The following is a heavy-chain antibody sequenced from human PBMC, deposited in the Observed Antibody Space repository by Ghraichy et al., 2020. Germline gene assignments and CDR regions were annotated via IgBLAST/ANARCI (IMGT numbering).Heavy chain of an antibody. Sequence: GGSLRLSCAASGFTLSNYGMHWVRQAPGKGLEWVAVTWNDGKNKDYADIVRGRFTISRDNSKNTLFLQMNGLRAEDTALYYCARAGYSSSSQYLQHWGQGTLVTVSS. CDR3: ARAGYSSSSQYLQH. CDR1: GFTLSNYG. D-gene: IGHD6-6*01. CDR2: TWNDGKNK. J-gene: IGHJ1*01. V-gene: IGHV3-33*01.